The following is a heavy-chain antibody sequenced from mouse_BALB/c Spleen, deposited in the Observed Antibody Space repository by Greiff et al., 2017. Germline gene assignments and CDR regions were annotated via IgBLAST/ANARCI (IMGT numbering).Heavy chain of an antibody. CDR1: GYAFTNSL. V-gene: IGHV1-54*01. D-gene: IGHD3-1*01. Sequence: VQLQQSGAELVRPGTSVKVSCTASGYAFTNSLIEWVKQRPGQGLEWIGVINPGSGGTNYHEKFKGKATLTADKSSSTDYMQLSSLPSDDAAVYFCARQSGLPRAMDYWGQGTSVTVSS. CDR2: INPGSGGT. CDR3: ARQSGLPRAMDY. J-gene: IGHJ4*01.